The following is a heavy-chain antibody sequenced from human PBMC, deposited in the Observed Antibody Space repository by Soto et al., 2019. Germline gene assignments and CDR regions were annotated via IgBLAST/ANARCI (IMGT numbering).Heavy chain of an antibody. J-gene: IGHJ6*02. V-gene: IGHV4-39*01. Sequence: QLQLQESGPGLVKPSETLSLTCTVSGGSISSSSYYWGWIRQPPGKGLEWIGSIYYSGSTYYNPSLKSRVTISVDPSKNQFSLKLSSVTAADTAVYYCARLHQPPDLDVWGQGTTVTVSS. CDR2: IYYSGST. CDR1: GGSISSSSYY. CDR3: ARLHQPPDLDV.